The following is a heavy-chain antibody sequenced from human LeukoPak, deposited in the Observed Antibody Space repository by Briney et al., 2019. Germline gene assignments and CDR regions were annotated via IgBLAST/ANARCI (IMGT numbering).Heavy chain of an antibody. CDR2: ITSSSNTT. J-gene: IGHJ4*02. CDR1: GFTFSSYS. Sequence: GGSLRLSCAASGFTFSSYSMNWVRQAPGKGLEWVSYITSSSNTTYYADSVKGRFTISRDNAKNSLYLQMNSLRDEDTAVYYCTREPLDYWGQGTLVTVSS. V-gene: IGHV3-48*02. CDR3: TREPLDY.